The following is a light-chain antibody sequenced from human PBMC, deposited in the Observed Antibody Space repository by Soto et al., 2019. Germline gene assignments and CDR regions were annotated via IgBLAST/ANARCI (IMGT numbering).Light chain of an antibody. V-gene: IGLV2-14*01. J-gene: IGLJ1*01. CDR1: SSDVGGYNY. CDR2: EVS. Sequence: QSALTQPASVSGSAGQSITISCTGTSSDVGGYNYVSWYQQHPGRAPKLMIYEVSNRPSGVSTRFSGSKSANTASLTISGLQADDEADYYCSSFTSSSTPYVFGTGTKLTDL. CDR3: SSFTSSSTPYV.